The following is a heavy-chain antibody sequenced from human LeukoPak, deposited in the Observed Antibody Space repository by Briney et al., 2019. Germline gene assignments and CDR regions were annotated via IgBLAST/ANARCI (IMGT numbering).Heavy chain of an antibody. D-gene: IGHD3-22*01. CDR2: IKQDGSEK. J-gene: IGHJ4*02. Sequence: GGSLRLSCAASGFTFSSYWMSWVRQAPGKGLEWVANIKQDGSEKYYVGSVKGRFTISRDNSKNTLYLQMNSLRAEDTAVYYCAPRGTYYHDSSGYPSFDYWGQGTLVTVSS. V-gene: IGHV3-7*01. CDR3: APRGTYYHDSSGYPSFDY. CDR1: GFTFSSYW.